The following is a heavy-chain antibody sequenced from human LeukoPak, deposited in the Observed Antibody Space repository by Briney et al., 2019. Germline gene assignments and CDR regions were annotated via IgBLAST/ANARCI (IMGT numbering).Heavy chain of an antibody. CDR3: AKPLGRTYFDY. V-gene: IGHV3-23*01. D-gene: IGHD1-26*01. Sequence: GGSLRLSCAASGFTLSSYAMSWVRQAPGKGLEWVSAISGSGGSTYYADSVKGRFTISRDNSKNMLYLQMNSLRAEDTAVYYCAKPLGRTYFDYWGQGTLVTVSS. CDR1: GFTLSSYA. J-gene: IGHJ4*02. CDR2: ISGSGGST.